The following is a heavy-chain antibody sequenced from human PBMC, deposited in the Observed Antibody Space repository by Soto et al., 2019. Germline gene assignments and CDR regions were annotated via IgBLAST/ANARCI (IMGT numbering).Heavy chain of an antibody. CDR3: ARVVGTRYYFDY. V-gene: IGHV4-34*01. CDR1: GGSFSGYY. J-gene: IGHJ4*02. D-gene: IGHD1-26*01. CDR2: INDSGST. Sequence: QVQLQQWGAGLLKPSETLSLTCAVYGGSFSGYYWSWIRQPPGPGLEWVGEINDSGSTNYNQSLKSRITKSVDTSKNQFSLKLSSVTAADTAVYYFARVVGTRYYFDYWGQGTLVTVSS.